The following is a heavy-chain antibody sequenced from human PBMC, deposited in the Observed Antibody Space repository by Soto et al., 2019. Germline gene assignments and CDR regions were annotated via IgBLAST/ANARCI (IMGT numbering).Heavy chain of an antibody. CDR2: FNSYNGDA. CDR3: AREDSGGLDY. CDR1: GYTFSNYF. J-gene: IGHJ4*02. V-gene: IGHV1-18*01. Sequence: DSVKVSCKASGYTFSNYFISWVRQAPGQGLEWMGWFNSYNGDATYAQNLQGRVTMTTDTSTSTAYMELWSLRSDDTAVYYCAREDSGGLDYWGQGTLVTVSS. D-gene: IGHD1-26*01.